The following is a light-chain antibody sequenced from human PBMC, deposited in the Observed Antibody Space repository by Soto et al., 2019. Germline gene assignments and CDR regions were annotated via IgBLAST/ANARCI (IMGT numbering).Light chain of an antibody. CDR3: QQYNSYSLFT. Sequence: DIQMTQSPSTLSASVGDRVTITCRASQSISSWLAWYQQKPGKAPKLLLYKASSLESGVPSRFSGSGSGTEFTLTISSLQPDDFATYCCQQYNSYSLFTFGPGSKVDIK. CDR2: KAS. V-gene: IGKV1-5*03. CDR1: QSISSW. J-gene: IGKJ3*01.